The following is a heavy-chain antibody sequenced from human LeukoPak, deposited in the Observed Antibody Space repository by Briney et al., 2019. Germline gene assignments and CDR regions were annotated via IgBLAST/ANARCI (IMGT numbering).Heavy chain of an antibody. CDR2: IYYSGST. Sequence: PSETLSLTCTVSGGSISSGGYYWSWIRQPPGKGLEWVGYIYYSGSTNYNPSLKSRVTISVDTSKNQFSLKLSSVTAADTAVYYCARDISMVNAFDIWGQGTMVTVSS. V-gene: IGHV4-61*08. CDR1: GGSISSGGYY. D-gene: IGHD5-18*01. J-gene: IGHJ3*02. CDR3: ARDISMVNAFDI.